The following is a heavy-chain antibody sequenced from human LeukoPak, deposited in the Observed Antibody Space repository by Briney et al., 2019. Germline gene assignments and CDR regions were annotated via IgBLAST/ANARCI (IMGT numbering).Heavy chain of an antibody. J-gene: IGHJ4*02. CDR2: VSYDGSNK. Sequence: GGSLRLSCAASGFTFSSNGMNWVRQAPGKGLEWVAVVSYDGSNKYYADSVKGRFTISRDNSNNTLYLQLNSLRTEDTAVYYCAREGYYDFWGGYPDYWGQGTLVTVSS. D-gene: IGHD3-3*01. CDR1: GFTFSSNG. V-gene: IGHV3-30*03. CDR3: AREGYYDFWGGYPDY.